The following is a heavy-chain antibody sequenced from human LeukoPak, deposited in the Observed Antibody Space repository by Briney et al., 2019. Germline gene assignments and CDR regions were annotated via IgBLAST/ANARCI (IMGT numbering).Heavy chain of an antibody. CDR1: GFTVSSNY. J-gene: IGHJ4*02. CDR3: ASRYSSAWTDY. CDR2: ISSSGTII. V-gene: IGHV3-11*01. Sequence: GGSLRLSCAASGFTVSSNYMSWVRQAPGKGLEWVSYISSSGTIIYYADSVKGRFTISRDNTKKSLYLQMNSLRADDTAVYYCASRYSSAWTDYWGLGSLVTVSS. D-gene: IGHD6-19*01.